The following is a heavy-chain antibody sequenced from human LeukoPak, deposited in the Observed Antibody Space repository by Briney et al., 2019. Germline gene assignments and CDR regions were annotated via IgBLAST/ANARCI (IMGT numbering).Heavy chain of an antibody. J-gene: IGHJ4*02. V-gene: IGHV4-31*03. CDR3: ARAKTRYCSSTSCYYFDY. Sequence: SETLSLTCNVSGGSISSGGYYWSWIRQHPGKGLEWIGYIQYIGSTYYNPSLKSRVTISVDTSKNQVSLQLSSVTAADTAVYYCARAKTRYCSSTSCYYFDYWGQGTLVTVSS. CDR1: GGSISSGGYY. D-gene: IGHD2-2*01. CDR2: IQYIGST.